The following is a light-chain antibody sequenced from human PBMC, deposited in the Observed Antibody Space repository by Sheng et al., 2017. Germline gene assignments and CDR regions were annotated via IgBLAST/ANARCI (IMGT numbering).Light chain of an antibody. CDR1: EVINRD. CDR3: QQYKGFPRT. V-gene: IGKV1-9*01. J-gene: IGKJ3*01. CDR2: AAS. Sequence: DIQLTQSPSFLSASVVDRVTITCRASEVINRDLAWYQQKPGKVPKLLIYAASPLQSGVSSRFSGSGSGTQFTLTISSLEPEDFGTYYCQQYKGFPRTFGPGTKVDIQ.